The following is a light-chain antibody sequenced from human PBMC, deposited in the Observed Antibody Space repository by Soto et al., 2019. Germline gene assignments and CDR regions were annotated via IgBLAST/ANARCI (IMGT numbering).Light chain of an antibody. Sequence: EIVLTQSPATLSLSPGERATLSCRASQSVGTFLAWYQHKPGQAPRLLIYDASNRATGVPARFSGSGSGTDFTLTISSLEPEDFAVYYCEQRSNCPPALTFGGGTKV. CDR3: EQRSNCPPALT. CDR2: DAS. CDR1: QSVGTF. V-gene: IGKV3-11*01. J-gene: IGKJ4*01.